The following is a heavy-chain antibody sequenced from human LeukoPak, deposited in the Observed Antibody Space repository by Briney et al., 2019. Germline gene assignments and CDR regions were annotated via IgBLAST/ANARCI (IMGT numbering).Heavy chain of an antibody. CDR2: ISYDGSNK. D-gene: IGHD1-14*01. V-gene: IGHV3-30*03. CDR3: ARGNRGLSPDY. CDR1: GFTFSSYG. J-gene: IGHJ4*02. Sequence: PGGSLRLSCAASGFTFSSYGIHWVRQAPGKGLEWVAGISYDGSNKFYADSVKGRFTISRDNSKNTLYLQMNSLRAEDTAVYYCARGNRGLSPDYWGQGTLVTVSS.